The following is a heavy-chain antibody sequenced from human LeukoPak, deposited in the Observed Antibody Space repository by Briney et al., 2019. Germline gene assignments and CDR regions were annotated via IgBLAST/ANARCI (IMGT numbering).Heavy chain of an antibody. CDR3: ARVDHYDYYYGMDV. V-gene: IGHV4-59*01. CDR2: IYYSGST. J-gene: IGHJ6*02. Sequence: PSETLSLTCTVSGGSISSYYWSWIRQPPGKGLEWIGYIYYSGSTNYNPSLKSRVTISVDTSKNQFSPKLSSVTAADTAVYYCARVDHYDYYYGMDVWGQGTTVTVSS. CDR1: GGSISSYY. D-gene: IGHD1-14*01.